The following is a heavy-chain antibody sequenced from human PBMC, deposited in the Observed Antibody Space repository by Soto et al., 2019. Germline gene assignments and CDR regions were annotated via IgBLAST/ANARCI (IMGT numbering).Heavy chain of an antibody. J-gene: IGHJ4*02. V-gene: IGHV3-33*01. CDR2: ILNDASGH. CDR3: GRDDDYPDNGFDY. Sequence: QVQLVESGGGVVQPGTSLRLSCAASGFTFSRHGMHWVRQTPGKGLEWLAVILNDASGHWYADSVKRRFTISSDNFENTLYLQMNGLRLEDTAMYYCGRDDDYPDNGFDYWGQGTLMNVSS. CDR1: GFTFSRHG. D-gene: IGHD4-17*01.